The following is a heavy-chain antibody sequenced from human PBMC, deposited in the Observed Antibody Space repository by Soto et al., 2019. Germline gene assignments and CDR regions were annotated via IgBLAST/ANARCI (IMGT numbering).Heavy chain of an antibody. D-gene: IGHD4-17*01. Sequence: PGGSLRLSCAASGFTFSSYWMHWVRQAPGKGLVWVSRINSDGSSTSYADSVKGRFAISRDNAKNTLYLPMNSLRAEDTAVYYCARDWSTYYYGMDVCGQGTTVTVSS. J-gene: IGHJ6*02. V-gene: IGHV3-74*01. CDR2: INSDGSST. CDR1: GFTFSSYW. CDR3: ARDWSTYYYGMDV.